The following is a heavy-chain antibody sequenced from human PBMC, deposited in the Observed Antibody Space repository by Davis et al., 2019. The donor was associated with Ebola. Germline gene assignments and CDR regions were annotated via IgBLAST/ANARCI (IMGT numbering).Heavy chain of an antibody. Sequence: ASVKVSCKASGGTFSSYAISWVRQAPGQGLEWMGWISAYNGSTNYAQKLQGRVTMTTDTSTSTAYMELRSLRSDDTAVYYCARDMGMVQEANWFDPWGQGTLVTVSS. CDR1: GGTFSSYA. CDR3: ARDMGMVQEANWFDP. J-gene: IGHJ5*02. D-gene: IGHD3-10*01. V-gene: IGHV1-18*01. CDR2: ISAYNGST.